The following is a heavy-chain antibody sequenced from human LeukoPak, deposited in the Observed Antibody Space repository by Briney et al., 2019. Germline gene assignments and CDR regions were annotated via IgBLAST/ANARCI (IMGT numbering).Heavy chain of an antibody. CDR3: ARVGYSGYDYDY. Sequence: PGGSLRLSCEASGFTFSSYAMSWVRQAPGKGLEWVSVISGSGDSTYYADSVEGRCTISRDNSKDALYLQMNSLRAEDTAVYYCARVGYSGYDYDYWGQRTLVTVSS. V-gene: IGHV3-23*01. CDR2: ISGSGDST. CDR1: GFTFSSYA. J-gene: IGHJ4*02. D-gene: IGHD5-12*01.